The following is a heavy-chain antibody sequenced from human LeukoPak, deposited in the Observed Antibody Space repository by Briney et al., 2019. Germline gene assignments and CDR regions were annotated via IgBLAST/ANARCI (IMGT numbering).Heavy chain of an antibody. CDR2: INSDGSST. CDR3: ARVAKYSSGWYDPPEYFQH. Sequence: GGSLTLSCAASGFTFSSYWMHWVRQAPGKGLVWVSRINSDGSSTSYADSVKGRFTISRDNAKNTLYLQMNSLRAEDTAVYYCARVAKYSSGWYDPPEYFQHWGQGTLVTVSS. CDR1: GFTFSSYW. V-gene: IGHV3-74*01. J-gene: IGHJ1*01. D-gene: IGHD6-19*01.